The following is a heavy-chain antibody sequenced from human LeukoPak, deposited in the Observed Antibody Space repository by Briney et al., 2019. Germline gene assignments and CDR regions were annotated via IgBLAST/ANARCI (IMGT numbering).Heavy chain of an antibody. V-gene: IGHV1-18*01. Sequence: GASVKVSCKASGYTFTSYGISWVRQAPGQGLEWMGWISAYNGNTKYAQKLQGRVTMTTDTSTSTAYMELRSLRSDDTAVYYCARPYYYDSSGYYDGWYFDLWGRGTLVTVSS. CDR1: GYTFTSYG. J-gene: IGHJ2*01. CDR3: ARPYYYDSSGYYDGWYFDL. CDR2: ISAYNGNT. D-gene: IGHD3-22*01.